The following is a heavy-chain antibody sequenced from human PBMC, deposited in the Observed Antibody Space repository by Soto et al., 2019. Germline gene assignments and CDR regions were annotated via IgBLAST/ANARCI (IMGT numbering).Heavy chain of an antibody. J-gene: IGHJ4*02. V-gene: IGHV1-8*01. CDR3: ARTLYGDYVVE. Sequence: ASVKVSCKASGYTFTSYDINWVRQTAGQGLEWMGWMSPKTANTGYAQKFQGRVTMTRSTSISTAYMELSSLRSEDTAVYYCARTLYGDYVVEWGQGTMVT. CDR2: MSPKTANT. CDR1: GYTFTSYD. D-gene: IGHD4-17*01.